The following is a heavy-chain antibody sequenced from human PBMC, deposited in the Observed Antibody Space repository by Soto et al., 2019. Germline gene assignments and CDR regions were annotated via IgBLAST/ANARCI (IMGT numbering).Heavy chain of an antibody. Sequence: XRWLRRPFAASGFAFSTYSMDWVRQAPGKGLEWVAVISYDETNKYYADSVKGRFTISRDNSKNNLYLQMNSLGPEDTALYYCAKGVVVTATYFHHWGQGTLVTVSS. CDR2: ISYDETNK. CDR1: GFAFSTYS. V-gene: IGHV3-30*18. CDR3: AKGVVVTATYFHH. D-gene: IGHD2-21*02. J-gene: IGHJ1*01.